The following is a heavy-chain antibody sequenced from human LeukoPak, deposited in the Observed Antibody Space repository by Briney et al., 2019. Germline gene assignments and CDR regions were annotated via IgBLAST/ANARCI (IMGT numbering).Heavy chain of an antibody. CDR1: GGSFSGYY. V-gene: IGHV4-34*01. CDR3: AKAADIYSYFDY. Sequence: SETLSLTCAVYGGSFSGYYWSWIRQPPGKGLEWIGEINHSGSTNYNPSLKSRVTISVDTSKNQFSLKLSSVTAADTAVYYCAKAADIYSYFDYWGQGTLVTVSS. CDR2: INHSGST. D-gene: IGHD2-2*01. J-gene: IGHJ4*02.